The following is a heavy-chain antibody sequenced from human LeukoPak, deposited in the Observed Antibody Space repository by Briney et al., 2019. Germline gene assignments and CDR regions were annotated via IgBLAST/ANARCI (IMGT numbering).Heavy chain of an antibody. D-gene: IGHD3-9*01. CDR3: ARDRHYDILTGYYFDY. V-gene: IGHV1-3*01. J-gene: IGHJ4*02. CDR1: GYTFTSYA. CDR2: INAGNGNT. Sequence: ASVKVSCKASGYTFTSYAMHWVRQAPGQRLEWMGWINAGNGNTKYSQKLQGRVTITRDTSASTAYMELSSLRSEDTAVYYCARDRHYDILTGYYFDYWGQGTLVTVSS.